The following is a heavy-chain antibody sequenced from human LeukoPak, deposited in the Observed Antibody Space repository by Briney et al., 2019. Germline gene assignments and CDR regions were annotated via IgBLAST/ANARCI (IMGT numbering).Heavy chain of an antibody. CDR2: IKQDGSEK. V-gene: IGHV3-7*01. D-gene: IGHD4-23*01. Sequence: PGGSLRLSCAASGFILSGYWMSWVRQAPGKGLEWVANIKQDGSEKYYVDSVKGRFTISRDNAKNSLYLQMNSLRAEDTAVYYCASVTTVVDWGQGTLVTVSS. CDR3: ASVTTVVD. J-gene: IGHJ4*02. CDR1: GFILSGYW.